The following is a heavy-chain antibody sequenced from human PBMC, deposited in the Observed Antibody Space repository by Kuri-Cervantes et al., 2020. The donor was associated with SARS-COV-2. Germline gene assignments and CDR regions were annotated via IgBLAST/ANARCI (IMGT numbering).Heavy chain of an antibody. D-gene: IGHD3-10*01. CDR2: INHSGST. V-gene: IGHV4-34*01. CDR1: GGSFSGYY. J-gene: IGHJ4*02. Sequence: SQTLSLTCAVYGGSFSGYYWSWIRQPPGKGLEWIGEINHSGSTNYNPSLKSRVTISVDTSKNQFSLKLSSVTAADTAVYYCAADFMVRGVMIDLGYWGQGTLVTVSS. CDR3: AADFMVRGVMIDLGY.